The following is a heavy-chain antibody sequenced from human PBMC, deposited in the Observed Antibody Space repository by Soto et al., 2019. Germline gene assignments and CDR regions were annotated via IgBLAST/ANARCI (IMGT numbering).Heavy chain of an antibody. CDR1: GYTFTSYG. J-gene: IGHJ4*02. CDR2: ISAYNGNT. Sequence: QVQLVQSGAEVKKPGASVKVSCKASGYTFTSYGISWVRQAPGQGLEWMGWISAYNGNTNYAQKLQGRVNMTTDTATSTAYMELRSLRSDDTAVYYCARSGYCRGGSCPRLFDYWGQGTLVTVSS. D-gene: IGHD2-15*01. CDR3: ARSGYCRGGSCPRLFDY. V-gene: IGHV1-18*01.